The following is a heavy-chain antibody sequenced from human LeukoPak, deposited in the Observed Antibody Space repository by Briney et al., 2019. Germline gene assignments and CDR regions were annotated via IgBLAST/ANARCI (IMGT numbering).Heavy chain of an antibody. CDR3: ARRLRVPMIVYAFDI. V-gene: IGHV4-59*12. CDR2: IYYSGST. D-gene: IGHD3-22*01. J-gene: IGHJ3*02. CDR1: GGSISSYY. Sequence: SETLSLTCTVSGGSISSYYWSWIRQPPGKGLEWIAYIYYSGSTNYNPSLKSRVTISVDTSRNQFSLKLSSVTAADTAVYYCARRLRVPMIVYAFDIWGQGTMVTVSS.